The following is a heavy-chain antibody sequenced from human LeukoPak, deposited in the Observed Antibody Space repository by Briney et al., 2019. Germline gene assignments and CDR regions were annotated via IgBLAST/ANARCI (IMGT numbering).Heavy chain of an antibody. CDR2: ISAYNGNT. D-gene: IGHD1-26*01. CDR1: GYTFTAYY. CDR3: ARTSGSYAGRYYYGMDV. V-gene: IGHV1-18*04. J-gene: IGHJ6*02. Sequence: ASVKVSCKASGYTFTAYYMHWVRQAPGQGLEWMGWISAYNGNTNYAQKLQGRVTMTTDTSTSTAYMELRSLRSDDTAVYYCARTSGSYAGRYYYGMDVWGQGTTVTVSS.